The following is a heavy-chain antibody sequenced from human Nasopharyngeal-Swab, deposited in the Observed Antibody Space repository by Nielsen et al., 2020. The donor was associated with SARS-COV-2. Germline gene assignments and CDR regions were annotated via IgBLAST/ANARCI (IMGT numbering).Heavy chain of an antibody. CDR2: ISYDGSNK. J-gene: IGHJ3*02. Sequence: GESLKISCAASGFTFSSYGMHWVRQAPVKGLEWVAVISYDGSNKYYADSVKGRFTISRDNSKNTLYLQMNSLRAEDTAVYYCANLIFGDAFDIWGQGTMVTVSS. D-gene: IGHD3-3*01. CDR3: ANLIFGDAFDI. V-gene: IGHV3-30*18. CDR1: GFTFSSYG.